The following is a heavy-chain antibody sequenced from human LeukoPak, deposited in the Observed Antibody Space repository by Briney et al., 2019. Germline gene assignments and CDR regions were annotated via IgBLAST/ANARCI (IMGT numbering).Heavy chain of an antibody. V-gene: IGHV1-2*02. CDR3: VXXXXXYXXDXXGXFDS. CDR1: XXTFTDYY. Sequence: XXXXTFTDYYMHWVRQAPGQGLEWMGWMNPNSGGTNYAQKFQGRVTMTRDTSISTAYMEVSRLRSDDTAVYYCVXXXXXYXXDXXGXFDSWXXXXLVTVSS. D-gene: IGHD3-22*01. CDR2: MNPNSGGT. J-gene: IGHJ5*01.